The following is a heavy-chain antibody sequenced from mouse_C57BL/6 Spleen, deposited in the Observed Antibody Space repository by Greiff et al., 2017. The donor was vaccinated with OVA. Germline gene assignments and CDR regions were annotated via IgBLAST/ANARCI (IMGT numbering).Heavy chain of an antibody. CDR3: ARDDYDGFAY. CDR1: GFTFSDYG. CDR2: ISSGSSTI. D-gene: IGHD2-4*01. J-gene: IGHJ3*01. Sequence: QVESGGGLVTPGGSLQLSCAASGFTFSDYGMHWVRQAPEKGLEWVAYISSGSSTIYYADTVKGRFTISRDNAKNTLFLQMTSLRSEDTAMYYCARDDYDGFAYWGQGTLVTVSA. V-gene: IGHV5-17*01.